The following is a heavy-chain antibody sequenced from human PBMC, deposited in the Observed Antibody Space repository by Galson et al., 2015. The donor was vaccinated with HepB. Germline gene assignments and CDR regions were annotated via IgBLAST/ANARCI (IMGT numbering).Heavy chain of an antibody. CDR2: IRENGAIT. D-gene: IGHD3-10*01. J-gene: IGHJ4*02. Sequence: SLRLSCAASGFTFDDYTMHWVRQAPGKGLEFVSAIRENGAITYYADSVKDRFNISRDNSKNTLYLQMSNLAPEDTALYYCVKVNYGSGRFLDYWGQGALVTVSS. CDR1: GFTFDDYT. CDR3: VKVNYGSGRFLDY. V-gene: IGHV3-64D*06.